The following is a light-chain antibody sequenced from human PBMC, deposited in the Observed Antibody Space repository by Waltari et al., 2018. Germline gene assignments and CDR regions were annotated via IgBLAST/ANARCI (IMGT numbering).Light chain of an antibody. CDR1: QSVNRA. J-gene: IGKJ1*01. CDR3: QHFVRLPVT. CDR2: GAS. V-gene: IGKV3-20*01. Sequence: IVLTQSPGTLSLSPGERATLSCRASQSVNRALTWYQLKPGQAPRLLICGASNRATGIPDRFSGSGSGTDFSLTISRLEPEDFAVYYCQHFVRLPVTFGQGTKVEIK.